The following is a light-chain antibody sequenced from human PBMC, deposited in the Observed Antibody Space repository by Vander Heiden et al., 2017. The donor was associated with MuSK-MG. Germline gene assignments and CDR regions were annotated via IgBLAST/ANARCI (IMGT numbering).Light chain of an antibody. CDR1: SSDVGGYNY. J-gene: IGLJ3*02. Sequence: QSALTQPASVSGSPEQSITISCTGTSSDVGGYNYVSWYQQHPGKAPKLMIYEVSNRPSGVSNRFSGSKSGNTASLTISGLQAEDEADYYCSSYTSRSTRVFGGGTKL. CDR3: SSYTSRSTRV. CDR2: EVS. V-gene: IGLV2-14*01.